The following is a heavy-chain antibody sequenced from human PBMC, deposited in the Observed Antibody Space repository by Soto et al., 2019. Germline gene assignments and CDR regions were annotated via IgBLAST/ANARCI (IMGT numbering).Heavy chain of an antibody. CDR2: IDNSGTIK. D-gene: IGHD2-15*01. CDR1: GFTFSDYY. Sequence: GGSLRLSCAASGFTFSDYYITWIRQAPGKGLEWVPYIDNSGTIKYYADSVKGRFTISRDNTKNSLSLQMNSLGAEDTAIYYCARIEGDCSGGSCYSGGFDYWGQGALVTVSS. V-gene: IGHV3-11*01. J-gene: IGHJ4*02. CDR3: ARIEGDCSGGSCYSGGFDY.